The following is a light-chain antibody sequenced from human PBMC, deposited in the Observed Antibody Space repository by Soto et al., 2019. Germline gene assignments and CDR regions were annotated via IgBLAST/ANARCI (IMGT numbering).Light chain of an antibody. Sequence: DIQMTQSPSSLSASVGDRVTITCRASQTISNYLNWYQQKPGKAPKLLIYEASSLQSGVPSRFSGSGSGTDFTLPITSLQPEDFAAYYCQQIYSIPQTVGQGTKVDIK. CDR1: QTISNY. J-gene: IGKJ1*01. V-gene: IGKV1-39*01. CDR2: EAS. CDR3: QQIYSIPQT.